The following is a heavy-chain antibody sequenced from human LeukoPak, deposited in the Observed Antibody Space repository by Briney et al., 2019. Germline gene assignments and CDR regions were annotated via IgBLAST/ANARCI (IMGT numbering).Heavy chain of an antibody. V-gene: IGHV3-7*03. CDR3: AKDDLVGSRDYFDY. CDR1: GFTFSSYW. CDR2: IKQDGSEK. D-gene: IGHD1-26*01. Sequence: GGSLRLSCAASGFTFSSYWMSWVRQAPGKGLEWVANIKQDGSEKYYVDSVKGRFTISRDNAKNSLYLQMNSLRVEDTAMYYCAKDDLVGSRDYFDYWGQGTLVTVSS. J-gene: IGHJ4*02.